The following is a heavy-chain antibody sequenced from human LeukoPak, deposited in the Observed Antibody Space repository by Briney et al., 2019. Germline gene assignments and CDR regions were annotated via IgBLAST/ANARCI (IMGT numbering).Heavy chain of an antibody. CDR3: AKDVRRGSGWYFIDY. Sequence: GGSLRLSCSASGFTFSSYAMHWVRQAPGRGLEWVSIISGSGGSTYYADSVKGRFTISRDNSKNTLYLQMSSLRAEDTAVYYCAKDVRRGSGWYFIDYWGQGTLVTVSS. D-gene: IGHD6-19*01. CDR1: GFTFSSYA. J-gene: IGHJ4*02. V-gene: IGHV3-23*01. CDR2: ISGSGGST.